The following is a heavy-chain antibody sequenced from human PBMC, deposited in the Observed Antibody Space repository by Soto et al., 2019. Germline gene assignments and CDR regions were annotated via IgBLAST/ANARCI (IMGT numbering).Heavy chain of an antibody. J-gene: IGHJ4*02. V-gene: IGHV3-21*01. D-gene: IGHD4-17*01. CDR2: ISSCSSYI. CDR3: ARDPDYVGFFDY. CDR1: GFTFSSYS. Sequence: EVQLVESGGGLVKPGGSLRLSCAASGFTFSSYSMNWVRQAPGKGLEWVSSISSCSSYIYYADSVKGRFTISRDNAKNSLYLQMNSLRAEDTAVYYCARDPDYVGFFDYWGQGTLVTVSS.